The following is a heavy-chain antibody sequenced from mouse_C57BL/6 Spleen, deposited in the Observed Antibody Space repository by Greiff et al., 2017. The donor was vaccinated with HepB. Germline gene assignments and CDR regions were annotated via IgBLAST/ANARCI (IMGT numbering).Heavy chain of an antibody. D-gene: IGHD2-2*01. Sequence: EVQLQQSGAELVKPGASVKLSCTASGFNINDYYMHWVKQRTEQGLAWIGRIDPEDGETKYAPKFPGKATITADTSSNTAYLQLSSLTSEDTAVYYCARRGYDGGYYAMDYWGQGTSVTVSS. CDR1: GFNINDYY. CDR3: ARRGYDGGYYAMDY. V-gene: IGHV14-2*01. CDR2: IDPEDGET. J-gene: IGHJ4*01.